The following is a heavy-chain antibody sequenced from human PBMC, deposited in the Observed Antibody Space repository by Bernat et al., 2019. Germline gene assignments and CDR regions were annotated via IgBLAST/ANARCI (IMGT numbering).Heavy chain of an antibody. D-gene: IGHD4-17*01. Sequence: VQLVESGGGVVQPGRSLRLSCAASGFTFSSYSMHWVRQAPGKGLEWVGRIKSKTDGGTTDYAAPVKDRFTISRDDSENTLYLQMNSLKTEDTAVYYCTTLKTTWGYWGQGTLLTVSS. CDR2: IKSKTDGGTT. J-gene: IGHJ4*02. V-gene: IGHV3-15*01. CDR1: GFTFSSYS. CDR3: TTLKTTWGY.